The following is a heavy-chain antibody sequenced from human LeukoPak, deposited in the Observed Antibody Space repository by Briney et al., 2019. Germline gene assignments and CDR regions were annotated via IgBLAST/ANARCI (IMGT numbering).Heavy chain of an antibody. D-gene: IGHD2-2*01. Sequence: SETLSLTCTVSGGSISSYYWSWIRQPPGKGLEWIGYIYYSGSTNYNPSLKSRVTISVDTSKNQFSLKLSSVTAADTAVYYCARLPGYCSSTSCPPYYYGMDVWGQGTTVTVSS. CDR1: GGSISSYY. V-gene: IGHV4-59*08. J-gene: IGHJ6*02. CDR3: ARLPGYCSSTSCPPYYYGMDV. CDR2: IYYSGST.